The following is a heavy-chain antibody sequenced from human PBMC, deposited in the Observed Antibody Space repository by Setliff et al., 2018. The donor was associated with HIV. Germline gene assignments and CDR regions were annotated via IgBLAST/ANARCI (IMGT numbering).Heavy chain of an antibody. CDR3: ARCYYDSSGPTDAFDI. CDR2: IIPIFGAA. CDR1: GGTFSTYA. V-gene: IGHV1-69*05. J-gene: IGHJ3*02. Sequence: SVKVSCKASGGTFSTYAISWVRQAPGQGLEWMGGIIPIFGAANYAQKFQGRVTMTRDMSRSTVYMELSSLRSEDTAVYYCARCYYDSSGPTDAFDIWGQGTVVTVSS. D-gene: IGHD3-22*01.